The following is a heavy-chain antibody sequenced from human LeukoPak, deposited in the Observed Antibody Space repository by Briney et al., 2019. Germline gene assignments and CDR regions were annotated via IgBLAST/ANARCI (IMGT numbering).Heavy chain of an antibody. V-gene: IGHV1-2*06. J-gene: IGHJ4*02. Sequence: ASVKVSCKTSGYNFNDHHVHWVRQAPGQGLEWMGRIYPKSGDTDHPQKFRIRATMTRDTSITTAYMELTSLRSDDTAVYYCVSHYGPGPVWGQGTLVTVS. CDR2: IYPKSGDT. CDR1: GYNFNDHH. D-gene: IGHD3-10*01. CDR3: VSHYGPGPV.